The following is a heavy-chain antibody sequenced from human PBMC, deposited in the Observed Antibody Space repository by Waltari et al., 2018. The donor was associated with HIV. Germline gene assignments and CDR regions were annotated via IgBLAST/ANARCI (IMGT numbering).Heavy chain of an antibody. Sequence: QVQLVESGGGLVKPGGSLRLSCAASGFTFSDYYMSWIRQAPGKGLEWVSYISSSGSTIYYADSVKGRFTISRDNAKNSLYLQMNSLRAEDTAVYYCARDVRYYYDSSGYYTRDYNWFDPWGQGTLVTVSS. CDR1: GFTFSDYY. CDR3: ARDVRYYYDSSGYYTRDYNWFDP. J-gene: IGHJ5*02. V-gene: IGHV3-11*04. CDR2: ISSSGSTI. D-gene: IGHD3-22*01.